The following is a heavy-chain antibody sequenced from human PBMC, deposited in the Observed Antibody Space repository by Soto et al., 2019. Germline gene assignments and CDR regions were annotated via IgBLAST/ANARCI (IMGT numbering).Heavy chain of an antibody. V-gene: IGHV3-13*01. J-gene: IGHJ4*02. CDR1: GFTFSSYD. Sequence: PVGSLRLSCAASGFTFSSYDIYWVRQGTGKGLEWVSTIGRSGDTNYSDSVKGRFTLSRENAERSSYLQMNSLRDGDTAVYYCARNGGGLDYWGRGTLVTVS. CDR3: ARNGGGLDY. CDR2: IGRSGDT. D-gene: IGHD2-21*01.